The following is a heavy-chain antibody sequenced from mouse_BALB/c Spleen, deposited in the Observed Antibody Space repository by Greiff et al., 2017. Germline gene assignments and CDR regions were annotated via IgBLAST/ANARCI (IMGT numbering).Heavy chain of an antibody. D-gene: IGHD2-14*01. CDR3: ARDYRYWYFDV. CDR2: INPSTGYT. V-gene: IGHV1-7*01. J-gene: IGHJ1*01. CDR1: GYTFTSYW. Sequence: QVQLQQSGAELAKPGASVKMSCKASGYTFTSYWMHWVKQRPGQGLEWIGYINPSTGYTEYNQKFKDKATLTADKSSSTAYMQLSSLTSEDSAVYYCARDYRYWYFDVWGAGTTVTVSS.